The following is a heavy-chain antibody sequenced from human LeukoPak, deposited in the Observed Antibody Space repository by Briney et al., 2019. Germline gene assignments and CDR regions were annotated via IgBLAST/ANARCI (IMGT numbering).Heavy chain of an antibody. D-gene: IGHD3-16*02. CDR2: IKQAGREK. CDR1: GFTFSAYA. J-gene: IGHJ4*02. CDR3: ARVGGRYSPLGY. Sequence: VGSLRLSCAASGFTFSAYAISWVRQAPGQGREGLTNIKQAGREKDYVDSGKGRFTISRDNDKTSLFLQMSSLRSEDPAWYYCARVGGRYSPLGYWGQGTLVTVSS. V-gene: IGHV3-7*01.